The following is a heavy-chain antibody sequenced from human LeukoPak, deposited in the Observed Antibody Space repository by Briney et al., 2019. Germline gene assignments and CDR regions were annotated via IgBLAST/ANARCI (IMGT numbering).Heavy chain of an antibody. CDR1: GYTFTSYY. Sequence: GASAKVSCKASGYTFTSYYMHWVRQAPGQGLEWMGIINPSGGSTSYAQKFQGRVTMTRDTSTSTVYMELSGLRSEDTAVYYCARSSRLLDAFDIWGQGTMVTVSS. J-gene: IGHJ3*02. D-gene: IGHD2/OR15-2a*01. CDR3: ARSSRLLDAFDI. CDR2: INPSGGST. V-gene: IGHV1-46*01.